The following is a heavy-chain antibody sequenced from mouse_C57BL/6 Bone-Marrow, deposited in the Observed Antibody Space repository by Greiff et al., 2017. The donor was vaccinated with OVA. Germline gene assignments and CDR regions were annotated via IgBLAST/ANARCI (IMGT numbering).Heavy chain of an antibody. CDR1: GYTFTNYW. CDR2: IYPGGGYT. D-gene: IGHD2-3*01. V-gene: IGHV1-63*01. Sequence: VQLQQSGAELVRPGTSVKMSCKASGYTFTNYWIGWAQQRPGHGLEWIGDIYPGGGYTNYTEKFKGKATLTADKSSSTAYMQFSSLTSEDSAIYYCARYDGYYSLLDYWGQGTTLTVSS. J-gene: IGHJ2*01. CDR3: ARYDGYYSLLDY.